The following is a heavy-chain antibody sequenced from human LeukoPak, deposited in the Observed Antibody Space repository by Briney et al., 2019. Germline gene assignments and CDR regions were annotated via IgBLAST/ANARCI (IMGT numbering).Heavy chain of an antibody. Sequence: PSDTLSLTCTVSGGSISSGSYYWSWIRQPAGTGLEWIGRIHTSGSTNYNPSLKSRVTISVDTSKNQCSLKLSSVTAADTAVYYCARDRVDYDFWSGPFDYWGQGTLVTVSS. CDR2: IHTSGST. J-gene: IGHJ4*02. D-gene: IGHD3-3*01. CDR3: ARDRVDYDFWSGPFDY. CDR1: GGSISSGSYY. V-gene: IGHV4-61*02.